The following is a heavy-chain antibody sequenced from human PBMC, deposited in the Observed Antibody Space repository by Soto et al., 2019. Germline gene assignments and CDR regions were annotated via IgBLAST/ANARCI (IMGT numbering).Heavy chain of an antibody. CDR1: GGSISSGDYY. V-gene: IGHV4-30-4*01. Sequence: SETLSLTCTVSGGSISSGDYYWSWIRQPPGKGLEWIGYIYYSGSTYYNPSLKSRVTISVDTSKNQFSLKLSSVTAADTAVYYCARGLELRAREYYFDYWGQGTLVTVSS. D-gene: IGHD1-7*01. CDR2: IYYSGST. CDR3: ARGLELRAREYYFDY. J-gene: IGHJ4*02.